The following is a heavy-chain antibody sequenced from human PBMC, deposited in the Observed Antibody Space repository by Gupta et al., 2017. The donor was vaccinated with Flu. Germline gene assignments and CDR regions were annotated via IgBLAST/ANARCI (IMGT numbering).Heavy chain of an antibody. CDR2: ISASGSRT. D-gene: IGHD1-26*01. CDR3: AKNRVAGAISYYYGLDV. J-gene: IGHJ6*02. V-gene: IGHV3-23*01. Sequence: PGKGLEWISGISASGSRTYYADSVKVRFTISRDTSKNTLYLQMNSLRADDTAIYYCAKNRVAGAISYYYGLDVWGQGTTVTVSS.